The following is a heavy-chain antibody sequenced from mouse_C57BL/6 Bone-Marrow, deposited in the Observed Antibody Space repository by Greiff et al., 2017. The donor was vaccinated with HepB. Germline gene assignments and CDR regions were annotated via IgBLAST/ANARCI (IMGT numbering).Heavy chain of an antibody. V-gene: IGHV14-2*01. CDR1: GFNIKDYY. D-gene: IGHD1-1*01. J-gene: IGHJ4*01. CDR3: APYYYGSSYGRYAMDY. CDR2: IDPEDGET. Sequence: VQLKESGAELVKPGASVKLSCTASGFNIKDYYMHWVKQRTEQGLEWIGRIDPEDGETKYAPKFQGKATITADTSSNTAYLQLSSLTSEDTAVYYCAPYYYGSSYGRYAMDYWGQGTSVTVSS.